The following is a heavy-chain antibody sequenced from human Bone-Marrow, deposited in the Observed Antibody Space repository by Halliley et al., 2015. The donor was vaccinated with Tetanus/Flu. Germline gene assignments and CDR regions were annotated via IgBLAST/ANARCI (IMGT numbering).Heavy chain of an antibody. Sequence: IYYSGSTFYNPSLQSRVSISVDTSKNEFSLKFHSLSAADTAVYFCARVSPLWVAARPIYFDFWGQGTLVTVSS. CDR2: IYYSGST. J-gene: IGHJ4*02. D-gene: IGHD6-6*01. CDR3: ARVSPLWVAARPIYFDF. V-gene: IGHV4-31*02.